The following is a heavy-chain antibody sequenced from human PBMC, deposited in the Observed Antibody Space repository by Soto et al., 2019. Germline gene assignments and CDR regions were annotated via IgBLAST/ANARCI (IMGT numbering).Heavy chain of an antibody. V-gene: IGHV1-69*08. CDR2: IIPILGIA. Sequence: QVQLVQSGAEVQKPGSSVKVSCKASGGTFSSYTISWVRQAPGQGLEWMGRIIPILGIANYAQKFQGRVTITADKSTRTAYMELSSLRSEDTAVYYCARDGAYKPGGLGYWGQGTLVTVSS. J-gene: IGHJ4*02. CDR1: GGTFSSYT. D-gene: IGHD3-16*01. CDR3: ARDGAYKPGGLGY.